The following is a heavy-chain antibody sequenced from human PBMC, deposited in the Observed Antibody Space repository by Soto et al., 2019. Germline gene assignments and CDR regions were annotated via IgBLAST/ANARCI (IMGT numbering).Heavy chain of an antibody. CDR2: IYYIGNT. V-gene: IGHV4-30-4*01. J-gene: IGHJ6*02. CDR3: ARGDHYYDGMDV. CDR1: GGSISSGDYY. Sequence: QVQLQESGPGLVKPSQTLSLTCIVSGGSISSGDYYWSWIRQPPGKGLEWIGYIYYIGNTFYSPSLKGRVTISIDTTKNQFTLTPGSVTAADTAVYYCARGDHYYDGMDVWGQGPTVTVSS.